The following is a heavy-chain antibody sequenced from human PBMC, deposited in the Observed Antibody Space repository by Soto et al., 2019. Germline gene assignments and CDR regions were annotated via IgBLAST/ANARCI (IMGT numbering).Heavy chain of an antibody. CDR3: ARPIVVVTATTTRFDY. CDR2: IIPIFGTA. CDR1: GYTFTSYG. V-gene: IGHV1-69*13. J-gene: IGHJ4*02. D-gene: IGHD2-21*02. Sequence: ASVKVSCKASGYTFTSYGISWVRQAPGQGLEWMGGIIPIFGTANYAQKFQGRVTITADESTSIAYMELSSLRSEDTAVYYCARPIVVVTATTTRFDYWGQGTLVTVSS.